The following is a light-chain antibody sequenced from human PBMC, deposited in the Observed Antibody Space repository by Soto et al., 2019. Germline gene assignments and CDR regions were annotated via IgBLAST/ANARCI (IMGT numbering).Light chain of an antibody. J-gene: IGKJ1*01. CDR3: QHYGSPSWT. CDR1: QSVSSNY. CDR2: GAS. Sequence: EIVLTPSPATLSLSPVERATLSCRASQSVSSNYLAWYQQKPGQAPRLLIFGASSRATGIPDKFSGSGSGTDFTLTISRLEPDDFAVYYCQHYGSPSWTFGQGTKVDI. V-gene: IGKV3-20*01.